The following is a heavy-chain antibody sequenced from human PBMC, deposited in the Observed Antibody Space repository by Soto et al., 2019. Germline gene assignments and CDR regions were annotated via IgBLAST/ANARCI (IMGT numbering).Heavy chain of an antibody. V-gene: IGHV1-3*01. D-gene: IGHD3-3*01. CDR3: ARDGPIFGVVASPYSGMDI. Sequence: ASVKVSCKASGYTFTSYAMHWVRQAPGQRLEWMGWINAYNGNTKYSQKLQGRVTMTRDTSASTAYMELSSLRSDDTAVYYCARDGPIFGVVASPYSGMDIWGQETTLTVSS. CDR2: INAYNGNT. J-gene: IGHJ6*02. CDR1: GYTFTSYA.